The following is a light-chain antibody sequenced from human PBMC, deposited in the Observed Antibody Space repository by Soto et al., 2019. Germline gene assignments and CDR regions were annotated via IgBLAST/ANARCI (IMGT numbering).Light chain of an antibody. V-gene: IGLV2-14*01. Sequence: QSPLTQPASVSGSPGQSITISCTGTTSDVGAHNFVSWYQQHPGKAPKLMIYEVSNRPSGVSDRFSGSKSGNTASLTISGLQAEDEADYYCKSYTNTAATVFGTGTKVTVL. CDR3: KSYTNTAATV. CDR1: TSDVGAHNF. J-gene: IGLJ1*01. CDR2: EVS.